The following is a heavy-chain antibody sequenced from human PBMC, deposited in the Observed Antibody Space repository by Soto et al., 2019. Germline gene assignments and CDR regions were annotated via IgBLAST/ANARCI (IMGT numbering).Heavy chain of an antibody. CDR1: GGSISSGGYY. V-gene: IGHV4-31*03. CDR3: ARCWTGQQLVPAAEYFDY. CDR2: IYYSGST. D-gene: IGHD6-13*01. Sequence: QVQLQESGPGLVKPSQTLSLTCTVSGGSISSGGYYWSWIRQHPGKGLEWIGYIYYSGSTYYNPSRKSRVTISVDTSKNQFSLKLSSVTAADTAVYYCARCWTGQQLVPAAEYFDYWGQGTLVTVSS. J-gene: IGHJ4*02.